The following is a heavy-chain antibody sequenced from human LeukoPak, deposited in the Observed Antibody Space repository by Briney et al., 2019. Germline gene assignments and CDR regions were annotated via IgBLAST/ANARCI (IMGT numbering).Heavy chain of an antibody. CDR3: ARDGVYSRNFDAFDI. J-gene: IGHJ3*02. Sequence: ASVKVSFKASGYTFTSYYLHWVRQAPGQGLEWMGWINPSSGGTDYGQKFQGRVTMTRDTSISTAYMELSSLYSDDTAVYYCARDGVYSRNFDAFDIWGQGTRVTVSS. CDR1: GYTFTSYY. CDR2: INPSSGGT. D-gene: IGHD6-13*01. V-gene: IGHV1-2*02.